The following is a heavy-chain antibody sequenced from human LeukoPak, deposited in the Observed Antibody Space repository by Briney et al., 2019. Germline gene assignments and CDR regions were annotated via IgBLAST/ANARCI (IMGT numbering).Heavy chain of an antibody. J-gene: IGHJ4*02. V-gene: IGHV3-23*01. CDR3: AKDYGGDPFDY. D-gene: IGHD4-23*01. CDR1: GFTFSSYA. CDR2: ISGTGDYT. Sequence: GGSLRLSCAASGFTFSSYAMSWVRQAPGQGLEWVSVISGTGDYTDYADSVKGRFTISRDNSKNTVYLQMNSLRAEDTAIYYCAKDYGGDPFDYWGQGTLVTVSS.